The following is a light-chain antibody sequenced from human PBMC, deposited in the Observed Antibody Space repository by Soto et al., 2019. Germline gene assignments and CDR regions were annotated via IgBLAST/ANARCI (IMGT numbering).Light chain of an antibody. CDR3: SSYTTSATLV. V-gene: IGLV2-14*01. J-gene: IGLJ3*02. CDR1: TSDIGTYNY. CDR2: EVS. Sequence: QSALTQPASVSGSPGQSITISCSGGTSDIGTYNYVSWYQHHPGKVPKVMIYEVSNRPSGVSNRFSGSKSGNTASLTISGLQAEDEADYCCSSYTTSATLVFGGGTKVTVL.